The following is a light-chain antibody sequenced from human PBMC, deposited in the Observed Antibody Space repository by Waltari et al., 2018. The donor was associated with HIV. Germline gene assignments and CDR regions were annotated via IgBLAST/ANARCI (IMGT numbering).Light chain of an antibody. CDR3: QQYGSSPRT. CDR1: QSVSSTY. Sequence: EIVLTQSPGTLSLSPGERATLSCRASQSVSSTYLAWYQQKPGQAPRLLIYGASSRASGIPDRFSGSGSGTDFILIISRLEPEDFAVYYSQQYGSSPRTFGQGTKVEIK. CDR2: GAS. J-gene: IGKJ1*01. V-gene: IGKV3-20*01.